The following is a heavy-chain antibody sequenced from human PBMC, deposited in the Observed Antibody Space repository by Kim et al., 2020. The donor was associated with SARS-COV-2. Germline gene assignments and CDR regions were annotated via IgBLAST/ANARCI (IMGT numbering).Heavy chain of an antibody. J-gene: IGHJ4*02. CDR1: GYTFTSYG. D-gene: IGHD6-13*01. V-gene: IGHV1-18*01. CDR3: ARDYTFSSWSAVWFDY. Sequence: ASVKVSCKASGYTFTSYGISWVRQAPGQGLEWMGWISAYNGNTNYAQKLQGRVTMTTDTSTSTAYMELRSLRSDDTAVYYCARDYTFSSWSAVWFDYWGQGTLVTVSS. CDR2: ISAYNGNT.